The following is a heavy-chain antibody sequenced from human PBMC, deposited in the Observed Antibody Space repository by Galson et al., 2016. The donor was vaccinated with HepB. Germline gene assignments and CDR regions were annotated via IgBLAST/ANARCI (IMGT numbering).Heavy chain of an antibody. Sequence: SETLSLTCTVSGGSISNYYWSWVRQPPGKGLEWIGFIYDTGSTNYNPSLKSRVTMSIDTSKNQFSLKLSAVTAADMAVYYCARGPPDYLDSGSFYSGWFDPWGRGTLVTVSS. CDR2: IYDTGST. V-gene: IGHV4-59*12. CDR1: GGSISNYY. CDR3: ARGPPDYLDSGSFYSGWFDP. D-gene: IGHD3-10*01. J-gene: IGHJ5*02.